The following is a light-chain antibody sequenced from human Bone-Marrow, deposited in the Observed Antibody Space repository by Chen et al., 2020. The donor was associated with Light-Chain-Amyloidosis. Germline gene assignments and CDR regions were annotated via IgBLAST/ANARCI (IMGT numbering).Light chain of an antibody. CDR3: KSRDSSGDLLI. CDR2: AKN. CDR1: SLRKYY. V-gene: IGLV3-19*01. J-gene: IGLJ2*01. Sequence: SSELTQDPAVSVALGQTVRITCQGDSLRKYYASWYQQKPGQAPVLVIYAKNNRPSGIPDRFPGSSSGNTASWTITGTQAEDEADDYCKSRDSSGDLLIFGGGTKLTVL.